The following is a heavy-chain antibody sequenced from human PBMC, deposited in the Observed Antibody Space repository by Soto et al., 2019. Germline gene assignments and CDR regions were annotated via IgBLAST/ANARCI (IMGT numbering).Heavy chain of an antibody. CDR1: GGSISSSSYY. Sequence: SETLSLTCTVSGGSISSSSYYWGWIRQPPGKGLEWIGSIYYSGSTYYNPSLKSRVTISVDTSKNQFSLKLSSVTAADTAVYYCAAPGGGATSLDYWGQGTLVTVSS. V-gene: IGHV4-39*01. D-gene: IGHD1-26*01. J-gene: IGHJ4*02. CDR2: IYYSGST. CDR3: AAPGGGATSLDY.